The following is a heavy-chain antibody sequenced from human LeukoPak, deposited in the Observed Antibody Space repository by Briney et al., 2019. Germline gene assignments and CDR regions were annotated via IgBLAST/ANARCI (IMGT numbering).Heavy chain of an antibody. J-gene: IGHJ4*02. D-gene: IGHD6-19*01. CDR1: GFTFSSFA. CDR2: ISYDGSNK. V-gene: IGHV3-33*01. Sequence: GGSLRLSRAASGFTFSSFAMHWVRQAPGKGLEWVAVISYDGSNKYYADSVKGRFTISRDSSKNTLYLQMNSLRAEDTAVYYCARDSSGNYFDNWGQGTLVTVSS. CDR3: ARDSSGNYFDN.